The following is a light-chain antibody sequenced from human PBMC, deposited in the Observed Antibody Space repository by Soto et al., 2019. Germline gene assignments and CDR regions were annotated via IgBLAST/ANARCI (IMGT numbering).Light chain of an antibody. V-gene: IGKV1-39*01. J-gene: IGKJ1*01. CDR2: DVS. CDR1: QNIRTY. Sequence: DIQMTQSPSSLAASVGDRVTITCRASQNIRTYLNWYQQKPGKAPNLLIYDVSSLQSGVPSRFSGSGSGTDFSLTISSLQPEDFATYYCQQSYGTPWTFGQGTKVESK. CDR3: QQSYGTPWT.